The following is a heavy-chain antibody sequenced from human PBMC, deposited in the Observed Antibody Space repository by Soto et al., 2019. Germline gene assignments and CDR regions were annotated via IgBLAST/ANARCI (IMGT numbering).Heavy chain of an antibody. CDR3: ARGGAAAGSYYYYYYGMDV. D-gene: IGHD6-13*01. CDR1: GDSVSSNSAA. Sequence: QSPTLSLTCAISGDSVSSNSAAWNWIRQSPSRGLEWLGRTYYRSKWYNDYAVSVKSRITINPDTSKNQFSLQLNSVTPEDTAVYYCARGGAAAGSYYYYYYGMDVWGQGTTVTVSS. V-gene: IGHV6-1*01. J-gene: IGHJ6*02. CDR2: TYYRSKWYN.